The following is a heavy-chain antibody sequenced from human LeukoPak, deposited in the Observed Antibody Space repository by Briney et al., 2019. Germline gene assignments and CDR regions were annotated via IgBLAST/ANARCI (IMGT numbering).Heavy chain of an antibody. V-gene: IGHV3-23*01. J-gene: IGHJ6*02. CDR1: GFAFSSYA. CDR2: ISGGGGNT. CDR3: ARDYSAYSSGWYDYYGMDV. D-gene: IGHD6-19*01. Sequence: GGSLRLSCAASGFAFSSYAMNWVRQAPGKGLEWVSAISGGGGNTYYADSVRGRFTISRDNSKNTLYLQMNSLRAEDTAVYYCARDYSAYSSGWYDYYGMDVWGQGTTVTVSS.